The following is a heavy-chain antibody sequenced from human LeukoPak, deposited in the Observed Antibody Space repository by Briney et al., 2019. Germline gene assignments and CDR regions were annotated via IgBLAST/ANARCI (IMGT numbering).Heavy chain of an antibody. CDR2: IRSKVYGGTT. CDR3: TRVRHHDYWSGYSDY. D-gene: IGHD3-3*01. Sequence: GGSLRLSCAASGFTFSSSAMSWVRQAPGRGLEWVSFIRSKVYGGTTEDAASVKDRFTISRDDSKSIAYLQMNSLKIEDTAVYYCTRVRHHDYWSGYSDYWGQGTLVTVSS. J-gene: IGHJ4*02. V-gene: IGHV3-49*04. CDR1: GFTFSSSA.